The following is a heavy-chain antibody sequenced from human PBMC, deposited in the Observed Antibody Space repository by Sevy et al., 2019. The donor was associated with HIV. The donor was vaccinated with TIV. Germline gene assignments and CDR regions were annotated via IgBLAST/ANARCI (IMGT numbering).Heavy chain of an antibody. CDR3: ARVSMIVVVITDDWGYYFDY. CDR1: GGSISSSGYY. V-gene: IGHV4-39*02. D-gene: IGHD3-22*01. Sequence: SETLSLTCTVSGGSISSSGYYWGWIRQPPGKGLEWIGSIYYGGSTYYNPSLKSRITISVDTSKNHFSLKLSSVTAADTAVYYCARVSMIVVVITDDWGYYFDYWGQGTLLTVSS. CDR2: IYYGGST. J-gene: IGHJ4*02.